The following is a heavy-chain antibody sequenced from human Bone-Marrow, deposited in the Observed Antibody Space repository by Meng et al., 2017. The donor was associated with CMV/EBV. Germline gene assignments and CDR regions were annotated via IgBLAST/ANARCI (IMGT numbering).Heavy chain of an antibody. J-gene: IGHJ6*02. CDR2: MNPNSGNT. V-gene: IGHV1-8*01. Sequence: ASVKVSCKASGYTFTSYDINWVRQATGQGLEWMGWMNPNSGNTGYAQKFQGRVTMTRNTSISTAYMELSSLRSEDTAVYYCARVWVYYYGMDVWGPGTTVTVSS. CDR1: GYTFTSYD. D-gene: IGHD7-27*01. CDR3: ARVWVYYYGMDV.